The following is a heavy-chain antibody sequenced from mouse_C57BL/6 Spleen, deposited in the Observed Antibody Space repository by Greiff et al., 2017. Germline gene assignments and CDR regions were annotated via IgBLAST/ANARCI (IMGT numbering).Heavy chain of an antibody. V-gene: IGHV1-64*01. Sequence: QVQLQQPGAELVKPGASVKLSCKASGYTFTSYWMHWVKQRPGQGLEWIGMIHPNSGSTNYNEKFKSKATLTVDKSSSTAYMQLSSLTSEDSAVYYCARGDYSNYGGYFEVWGTGTTVTVSS. CDR3: ARGDYSNYGGYFEV. CDR1: GYTFTSYW. J-gene: IGHJ1*03. CDR2: IHPNSGST. D-gene: IGHD2-5*01.